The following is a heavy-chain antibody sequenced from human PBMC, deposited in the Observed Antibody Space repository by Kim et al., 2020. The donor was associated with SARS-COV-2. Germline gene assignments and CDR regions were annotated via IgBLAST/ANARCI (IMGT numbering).Heavy chain of an antibody. CDR2: IKFDGIEK. Sequence: GGSLRLSCTASGFTFSNYWMSWVRQAPGKGLEWVANIKFDGIEKQYVGSVKGRFTISRDNTQNSLFLHMNSLSVEDTAIYYCARDLDSDSWTHAFWGQGTLVTVSS. D-gene: IGHD1-1*01. CDR3: ARDLDSDSWTHAF. V-gene: IGHV3-7*01. J-gene: IGHJ4*02. CDR1: GFTFSNYW.